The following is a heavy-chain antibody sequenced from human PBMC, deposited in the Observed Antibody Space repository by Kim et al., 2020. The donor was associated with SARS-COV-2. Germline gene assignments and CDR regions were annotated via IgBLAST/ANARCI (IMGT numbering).Heavy chain of an antibody. Sequence: NYPQKLQGRVTMTTDTSTSTAFMELRSLRSDDTAVYYCAREGTDEDAFDIWGQGTMVTVSS. CDR3: AREGTDEDAFDI. D-gene: IGHD1-1*01. V-gene: IGHV1-18*01. J-gene: IGHJ3*02.